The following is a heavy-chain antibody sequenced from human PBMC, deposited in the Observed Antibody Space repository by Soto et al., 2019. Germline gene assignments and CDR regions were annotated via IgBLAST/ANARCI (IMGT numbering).Heavy chain of an antibody. Sequence: EVQLAESGGGLAQPGGSLRLSCAASGFTLSGYAMDWVRQAPGKGLEYVSGISSNGVGTYYAKSVQGRFTISRDNSKNTVYLQMGSLRPEDXAVYYCARRARPDFYYMDVWGKGTTVTVSS. CDR3: ARRARPDFYYMDV. V-gene: IGHV3-64*01. J-gene: IGHJ6*03. CDR2: ISSNGVGT. CDR1: GFTLSGYA. D-gene: IGHD6-6*01.